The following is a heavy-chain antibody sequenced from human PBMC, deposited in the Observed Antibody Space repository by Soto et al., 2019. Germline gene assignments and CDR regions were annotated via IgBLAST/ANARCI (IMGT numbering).Heavy chain of an antibody. Sequence: QLQLQESGPGLVKPSETLSLTCTVSGGSISSSSYYWGWIRQPPGKGLEWIGSIYYSGSTYYNPSLKSRVTISVDTSKNQFSLKLSSVTAADTAVYYCARHDALEETGDDYWGQGTLVTVSS. CDR2: IYYSGST. CDR1: GGSISSSSYY. J-gene: IGHJ4*02. V-gene: IGHV4-39*01. CDR3: ARHDALEETGDDY.